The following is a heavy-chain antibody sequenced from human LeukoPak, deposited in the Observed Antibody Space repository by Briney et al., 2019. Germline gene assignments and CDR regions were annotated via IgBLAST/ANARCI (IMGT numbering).Heavy chain of an antibody. Sequence: GGSLRLSCAASGFTFSSYGMHWVRQAPGKGLEWVAVISYDGSNKYYADSVKGRFTISRDNAKNSLYLQMNSLRAEDTAVYYCARCDWGSRGIDYWGQGTLVTVSS. D-gene: IGHD7-27*01. CDR2: ISYDGSNK. V-gene: IGHV3-30*03. CDR3: ARCDWGSRGIDY. J-gene: IGHJ4*02. CDR1: GFTFSSYG.